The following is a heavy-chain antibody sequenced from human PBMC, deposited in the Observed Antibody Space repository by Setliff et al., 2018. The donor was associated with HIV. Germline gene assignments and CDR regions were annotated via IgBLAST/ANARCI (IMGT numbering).Heavy chain of an antibody. CDR3: ARDRSNYVGLDAFDI. V-gene: IGHV1-24*01. CDR2: FDPADGET. Sequence: ASVKVSCKVSGYTLSELSMHWVRQAPGKGLEWMGGFDPADGETIYAQQFQGRVTMTEDTSTDTAYMELSSLRSEDTAVYYCARDRSNYVGLDAFDIWGQGTMVTVSS. CDR1: GYTLSELS. D-gene: IGHD4-4*01. J-gene: IGHJ3*02.